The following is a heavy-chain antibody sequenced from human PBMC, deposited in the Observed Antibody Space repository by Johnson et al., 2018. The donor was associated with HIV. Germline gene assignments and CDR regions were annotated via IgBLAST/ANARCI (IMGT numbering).Heavy chain of an antibody. CDR1: GFTFSSYA. V-gene: IGHV3-30-3*01. J-gene: IGHJ3*02. Sequence: QVQLVESGGGVVQPGRSLRLSCAASGFTFSSYAMHWVRQAPGKGLEWVAVISYDGSNKYYADSVRGRFNISRDNSTNTLHLQMNSLRAEDTAVYYCAKEPAVGYSGSFSGAFDIWGQGTLVTVSS. D-gene: IGHD1-26*01. CDR3: AKEPAVGYSGSFSGAFDI. CDR2: ISYDGSNK.